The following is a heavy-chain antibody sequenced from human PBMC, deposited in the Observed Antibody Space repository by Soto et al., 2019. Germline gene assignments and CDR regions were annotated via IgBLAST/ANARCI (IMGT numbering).Heavy chain of an antibody. CDR2: IYYSGST. V-gene: IGHV4-31*03. CDR3: ARGANRSSYDY. CDR1: GGSISSGGYY. J-gene: IGHJ4*02. D-gene: IGHD1-26*01. Sequence: QVQLQESGPGLLKPSQTLSLTCTFSGGSISSGGYYWSWIRQHPGKGLEWIGYIYYSGSTYYNPSLKSRVTISVDTSKNQFSLKLSSVTAADTAVYYCARGANRSSYDYWGQGTLVTVSS.